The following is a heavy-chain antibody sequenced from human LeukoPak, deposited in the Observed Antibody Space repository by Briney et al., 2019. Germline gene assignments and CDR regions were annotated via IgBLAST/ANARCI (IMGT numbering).Heavy chain of an antibody. CDR1: GFTFSSYG. D-gene: IGHD3-10*01. Sequence: GGSLRLSCAASGFTFSSYGMHWVRQAPGKGLEWVANIKQDRSEKYYVDSVKGRFTISRDNAKNSLYLQMNSLRAEDTAVYYCVREGPTYYYGSGSYYDYWGQGTLVTVSS. CDR2: IKQDRSEK. CDR3: VREGPTYYYGSGSYYDY. V-gene: IGHV3-7*03. J-gene: IGHJ4*02.